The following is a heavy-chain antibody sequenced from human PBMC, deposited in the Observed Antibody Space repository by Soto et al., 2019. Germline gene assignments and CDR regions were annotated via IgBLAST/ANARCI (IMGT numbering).Heavy chain of an antibody. V-gene: IGHV1-69*13. CDR1: GGTFSSDA. CDR2: IIPIFGTA. D-gene: IGHD3-9*01. J-gene: IGHJ6*02. CDR3: ARGGPNDILTGYYYEGGQDYYYYYGMDV. Sequence: SVQVSFTASGGTFSSDAISWVRQAPGQGLEWMGGIIPIFGTANYAQKFQGRVTITADESTSTAYMELSSLRSEDTAVYYCARGGPNDILTGYYYEGGQDYYYYYGMDVWGQGTTVTVSS.